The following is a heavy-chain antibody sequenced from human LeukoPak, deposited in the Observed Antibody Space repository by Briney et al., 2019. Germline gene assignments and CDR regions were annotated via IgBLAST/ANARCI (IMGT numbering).Heavy chain of an antibody. J-gene: IGHJ4*02. CDR2: MYQGGST. Sequence: SETLSLTCAVSGGSIGSGNWWSWVRQPPGKGLEWIGEMYQGGSTNYNPSLKSRGTISLDKSKNQFSLRLYSVTAADTAVYYCARGGPSSSWSYFDYWGQGTLVTASS. CDR1: GGSIGSGNW. V-gene: IGHV4-4*02. D-gene: IGHD6-13*01. CDR3: ARGGPSSSWSYFDY.